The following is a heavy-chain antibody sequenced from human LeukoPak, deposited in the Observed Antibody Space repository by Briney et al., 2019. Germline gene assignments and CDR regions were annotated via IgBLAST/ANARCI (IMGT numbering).Heavy chain of an antibody. CDR1: GVSISSYY. D-gene: IGHD6-13*01. J-gene: IGHJ3*02. CDR2: IYYSGST. V-gene: IGHV4-59*01. CDR3: ARALQPGVYAFDI. Sequence: KPSETLSLTCTVSGVSISSYYWTWIRQPPGEGLEWIGYIYYSGSTNYNPSLKSRVTISVDTSKNQFSLKLSSVTAADTVVYYCARALQPGVYAFDIWGQGTVVTVSS.